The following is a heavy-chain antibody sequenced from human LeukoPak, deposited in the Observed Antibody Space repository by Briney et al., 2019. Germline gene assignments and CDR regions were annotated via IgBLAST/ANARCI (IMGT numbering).Heavy chain of an antibody. D-gene: IGHD4-17*01. CDR3: ARGHPSLYGDLPID. CDR1: GYTFTGYY. V-gene: IGHV1-2*02. J-gene: IGHJ4*02. Sequence: DSVKVSCKASGYTFTGYYMHWVRQAPGQGLEWMGWINPNSGGTNYAQKFQGRATMTRDTSISTAYMELSRLRSDDTAVYYCARGHPSLYGDLPIDWGQGTLVTVSS. CDR2: INPNSGGT.